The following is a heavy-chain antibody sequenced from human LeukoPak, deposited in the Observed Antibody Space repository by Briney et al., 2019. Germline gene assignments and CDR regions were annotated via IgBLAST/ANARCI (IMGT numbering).Heavy chain of an antibody. J-gene: IGHJ4*02. CDR2: IYYSGST. D-gene: IGHD3-9*01. Sequence: PSQTLSLTGTVARCSLTSGGYYSTRIRQHPEQDMEWVGYIYYSGSTYYNPSLKSRVTISVDTSKNQFSLKLSSVTAADTFFFFKQKTAYEILTGYRPFDYWGQGTLVTVSS. V-gene: IGHV4-31*03. CDR1: RCSLTSGGYY. CDR3: QKTAYEILTGYRPFDY.